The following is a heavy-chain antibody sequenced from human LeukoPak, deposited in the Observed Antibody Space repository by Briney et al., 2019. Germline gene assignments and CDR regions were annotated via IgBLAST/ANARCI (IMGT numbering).Heavy chain of an antibody. J-gene: IGHJ6*03. Sequence: PSETLSLTCTVSGGSISSYYWSWIRQPPGKGLEWIGYIYYSGSTNYNPSLKSRVTISVDTSKNQFSLKLSSVTAADTAVYYCAREGCGGDCYYYYYMGVWGKGTTVTVSS. V-gene: IGHV4-59*01. CDR2: IYYSGST. D-gene: IGHD2-21*02. CDR3: AREGCGGDCYYYYYMGV. CDR1: GGSISSYY.